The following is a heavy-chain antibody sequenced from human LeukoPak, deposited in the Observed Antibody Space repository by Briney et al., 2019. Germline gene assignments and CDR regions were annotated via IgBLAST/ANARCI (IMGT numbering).Heavy chain of an antibody. J-gene: IGHJ4*02. V-gene: IGHV3-30*04. Sequence: GGSLRLSCAASGFTFSSYAMHWVRQAPGKGLEWVAVISYDGSNKYYADSVKGRFTISRDNSKNTLYLQMNSLRAEDTAVYYCARDENPPVAGFDYRGQGTLVTVSS. D-gene: IGHD6-19*01. CDR1: GFTFSSYA. CDR2: ISYDGSNK. CDR3: ARDENPPVAGFDY.